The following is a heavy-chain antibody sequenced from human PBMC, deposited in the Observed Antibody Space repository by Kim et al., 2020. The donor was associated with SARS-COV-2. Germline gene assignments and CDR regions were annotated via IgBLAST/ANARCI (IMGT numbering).Heavy chain of an antibody. Sequence: YNQSRKSRDTLSVDTSKNQFSLKLSSVTAADTAVYYCARHDRLVGIAATWGQGTLVTVSS. CDR3: ARHDRLVGIAAT. J-gene: IGHJ5*02. D-gene: IGHD6-13*01. V-gene: IGHV4-39*01.